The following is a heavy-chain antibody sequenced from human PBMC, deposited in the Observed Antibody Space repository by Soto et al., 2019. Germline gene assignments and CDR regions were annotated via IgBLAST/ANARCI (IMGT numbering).Heavy chain of an antibody. J-gene: IGHJ4*02. D-gene: IGHD3-22*01. CDR1: GCRFSSYS. Sequence: GVTLRLSWADRGCRFSSYSMSWVRQTPGKGLEWVAAITATGDRTYDEDSVSGRFPIPRDNSKTTHYLHMTRLRAPYTAMYYCRTMNGYFEYWGQGPRVTVSS. CDR2: ITATGDRT. V-gene: IGHV3-23*02. CDR3: RTMNGYFEY.